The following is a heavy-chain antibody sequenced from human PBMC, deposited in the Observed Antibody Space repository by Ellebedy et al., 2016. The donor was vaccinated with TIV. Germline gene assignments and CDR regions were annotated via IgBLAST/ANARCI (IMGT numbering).Heavy chain of an antibody. CDR2: ISYHGTYK. CDR3: AKDQNGPRDDYNYGVAY. V-gene: IGHV3-30*18. J-gene: IGHJ4*02. D-gene: IGHD5-24*01. Sequence: GESLKISCAASGFTFSDYGMHWVRQTPGKGLAWVAAISYHGTYKYYADSVKGRFSISRDNSRNTLYLQMDSLRPEDTAVYYCAKDQNGPRDDYNYGVAYWGKGTLVTVSS. CDR1: GFTFSDYG.